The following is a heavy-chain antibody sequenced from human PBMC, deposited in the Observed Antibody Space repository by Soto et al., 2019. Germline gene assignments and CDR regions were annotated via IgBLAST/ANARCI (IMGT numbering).Heavy chain of an antibody. V-gene: IGHV4-34*01. CDR1: GGSFSGYY. J-gene: IGHJ6*02. Sequence: SETLSLTCAVYGGSFSGYYWSWIRQPPGKGLEWIGEINHSGSTNYNPSLKSRVTISVDTSKNQFSLKLSSVTAADTAVYYCARAVAGHPRWSNMDVWGQGTTVTVSS. CDR2: INHSGST. D-gene: IGHD6-19*01. CDR3: ARAVAGHPRWSNMDV.